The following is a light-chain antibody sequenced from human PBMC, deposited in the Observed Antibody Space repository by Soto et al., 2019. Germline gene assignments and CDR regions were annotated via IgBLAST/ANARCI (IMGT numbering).Light chain of an antibody. CDR2: DAS. CDR3: QQYDGH. V-gene: IGKV1-5*01. J-gene: IGKJ2*01. Sequence: DIPMTQSPSTVSASVGDRVTITCRASQSINTWLAWYQQKPGKAPRVLIYDASSLQSGVPSRFSGSGSGTEFTLTISSLGPDDFATYYCQQYDGHFGQGTKLEIK. CDR1: QSINTW.